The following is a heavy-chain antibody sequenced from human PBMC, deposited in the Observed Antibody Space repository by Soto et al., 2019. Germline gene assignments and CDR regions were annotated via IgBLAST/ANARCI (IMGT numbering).Heavy chain of an antibody. D-gene: IGHD6-19*01. V-gene: IGHV3-9*01. CDR2: ITWNSGRI. CDR1: GFTFDDYV. CDR3: VKSISSGWSGNAFDI. J-gene: IGHJ3*02. Sequence: PGGSLRLSCAASGFTFDDYVMHWVRQTPGKGLEWVSGITWNSGRIGYADSVKGRFTISRDNAKNSLYLQMNSLRAEDTALYYCVKSISSGWSGNAFDIWGQGTMVTVSS.